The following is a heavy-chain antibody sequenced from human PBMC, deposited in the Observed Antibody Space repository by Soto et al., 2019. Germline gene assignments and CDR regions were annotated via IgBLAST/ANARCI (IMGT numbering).Heavy chain of an antibody. V-gene: IGHV4-4*07. J-gene: IGHJ6*02. Sequence: PSETLSLTCSVSGESISNFYWSWIRQPAGKGLEWIGHVHVSGGTDYNAPLQSRVTMSLDTSNNHVSLQLRSLTAADTAVYYCARDRYGWYPGFDLDVWGPGTTVTVSS. CDR3: ARDRYGWYPGFDLDV. D-gene: IGHD6-19*01. CDR1: GESISNFY. CDR2: VHVSGGT.